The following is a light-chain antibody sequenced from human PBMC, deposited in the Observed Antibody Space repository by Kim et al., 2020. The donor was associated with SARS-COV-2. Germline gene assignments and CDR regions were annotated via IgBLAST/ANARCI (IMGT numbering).Light chain of an antibody. J-gene: IGKJ5*01. CDR1: QSLLHSNGYNY. Sequence: DIVMTQSPFSLPVTPGEPASIFCRSSQSLLHSNGYNYLDWYLQKPGQSPQLLIYLGSNRASGVPDRFSGSGSGTDFTLKISRVEAEDVGVYYCMQALQTPITFGQGTRLEIK. CDR2: LGS. V-gene: IGKV2-28*01. CDR3: MQALQTPIT.